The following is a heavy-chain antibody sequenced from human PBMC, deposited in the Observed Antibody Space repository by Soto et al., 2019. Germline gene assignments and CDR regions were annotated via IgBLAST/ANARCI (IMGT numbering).Heavy chain of an antibody. CDR1: GGSISSYY. V-gene: IGHV4-59*01. Sequence: SETLSLTCTVSGGSISSYYWSWIRQPPGKGLEWIGYIYYSGSTNYNPSLKSRVTISVDTSKNQFSLKLSSVTTADTAVYYCARGNSAYESLTGYGRENWFDPWGQGTLVTV. J-gene: IGHJ5*02. CDR2: IYYSGST. CDR3: ARGNSAYESLTGYGRENWFDP. D-gene: IGHD3-9*01.